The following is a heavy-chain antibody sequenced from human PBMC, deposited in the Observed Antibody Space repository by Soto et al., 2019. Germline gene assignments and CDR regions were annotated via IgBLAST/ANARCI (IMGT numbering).Heavy chain of an antibody. CDR1: GGSISSGSW. Sequence: SETLSLTCAVSGGSISSGSWWWWGRQPPGKKGEGRGGIYHNRGTNYNPSLKKRVTISVDKCKKQFSLKQSSVTAAETAADYCARVSGELFGRIYYYYYGMDVWGQGTTVTVSS. CDR2: IYHNRGT. CDR3: ARVSGELFGRIYYYYYGMDV. J-gene: IGHJ6*02. V-gene: IGHV4-4*02. D-gene: IGHD3-10*02.